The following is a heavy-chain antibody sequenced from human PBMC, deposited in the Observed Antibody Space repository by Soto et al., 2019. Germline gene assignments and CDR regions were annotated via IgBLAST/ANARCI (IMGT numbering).Heavy chain of an antibody. CDR3: TTAIQLWSEADY. V-gene: IGHV1-18*01. CDR2: ISAYNGNT. D-gene: IGHD5-18*01. CDR1: GDTFTSYA. Sequence: GASVKVCCKASGDTFTSYAISWARQAPGQGLEWMGWISAYNGNTNYAQKLQGRVTMTTDTSTSTAYMELRSLRSDDTAVYYCTTAIQLWSEADYWGQGTLVTVSS. J-gene: IGHJ4*02.